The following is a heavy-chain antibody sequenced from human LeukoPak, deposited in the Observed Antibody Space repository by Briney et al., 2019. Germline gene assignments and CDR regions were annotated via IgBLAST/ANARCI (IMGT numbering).Heavy chain of an antibody. CDR3: TTSYPDYYDSSGYYY. D-gene: IGHD3-22*01. V-gene: IGHV3-15*01. CDR2: IKSKTDGGTT. J-gene: IGHJ4*02. Sequence: GGSLRLSCAASGFTVSSNYMSWVRQAPGKGLEWVGRIKSKTDGGTTDYAAPVKGRFTISRDDSKNTLYLQMNSLKTEDTAVYYCTTSYPDYYDSSGYYYWGQGTLVTVSS. CDR1: GFTVSSNY.